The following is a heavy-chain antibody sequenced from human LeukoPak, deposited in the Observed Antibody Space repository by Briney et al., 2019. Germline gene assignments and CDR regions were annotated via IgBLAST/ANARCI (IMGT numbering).Heavy chain of an antibody. CDR1: GYTFTGYY. CDR3: ARPVTSFGVVY. D-gene: IGHD2-8*01. J-gene: IGHJ4*02. CDR2: INPNSGGT. Sequence: ASVTVSFKASGYTFTGYYMHWVRQAPGQGLEWMGWINPNSGGTNYAQKFQGRVTMTRDTSISTAYMELSRLRSDDTAVYYCARPVTSFGVVYWGQGTLVTVSS. V-gene: IGHV1-2*02.